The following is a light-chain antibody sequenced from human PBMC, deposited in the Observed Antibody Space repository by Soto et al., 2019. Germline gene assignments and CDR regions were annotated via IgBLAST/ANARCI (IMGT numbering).Light chain of an antibody. Sequence: DIQMTQSPSTLSASVGDRVTITCRASQSISWWLAWYQQKPGEVPKLLIYKASNLESGVPSRFSGSGFETEFTLTISSLQPEDFATSYCQEFETWTFGQGTKVEVK. V-gene: IGKV1-5*03. CDR1: QSISWW. J-gene: IGKJ1*01. CDR2: KAS. CDR3: QEFETWT.